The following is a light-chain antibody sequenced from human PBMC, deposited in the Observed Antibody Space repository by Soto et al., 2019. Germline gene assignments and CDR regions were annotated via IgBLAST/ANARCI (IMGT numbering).Light chain of an antibody. CDR1: NIGSKS. J-gene: IGLJ1*01. CDR3: QVWDSSSDHGV. CDR2: YDS. Sequence: SYELTQPPSVSVAPGKTAKITCGGNNIGSKSVYWYQQKPGQAPVLVIFYDSVRPSGIPERFSGSNSGNTATLTITRVEAGDEADYYCQVWDSSSDHGVFGTGTKVTVL. V-gene: IGLV3-21*04.